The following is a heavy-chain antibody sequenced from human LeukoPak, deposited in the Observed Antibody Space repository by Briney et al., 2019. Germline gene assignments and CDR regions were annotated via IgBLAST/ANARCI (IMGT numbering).Heavy chain of an antibody. D-gene: IGHD1-26*01. CDR3: AKDRTVGASYWYFDL. J-gene: IGHJ2*01. Sequence: GGSLRLSCAASGFTFDDYGMSWVRQAPGKGLEWVSGINWNGGSTGYADSVKGRFTTSRDSSRNTLFLHMNTLRAEDTAIYYCAKDRTVGASYWYFDLWGRGTLVTVSS. CDR2: INWNGGST. CDR1: GFTFDDYG. V-gene: IGHV3-20*04.